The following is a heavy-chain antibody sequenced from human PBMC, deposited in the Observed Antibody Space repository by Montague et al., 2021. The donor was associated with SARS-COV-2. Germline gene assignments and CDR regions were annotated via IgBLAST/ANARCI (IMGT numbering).Heavy chain of an antibody. D-gene: IGHD1-26*01. CDR2: IYYTGST. J-gene: IGHJ4*02. CDR3: ARVGWELRVGDYSFAY. CDR1: GGSISPYY. Sequence: SETRSLTCTVSGGSISPYYWSWIRQPPGKGLEWIGNIYYTGSTNYNSSLKSRLTISVDTSENRFSLKVTSVTPADTAVYYCARVGWELRVGDYSFAYWGQGTLVTVSS. V-gene: IGHV4-59*01.